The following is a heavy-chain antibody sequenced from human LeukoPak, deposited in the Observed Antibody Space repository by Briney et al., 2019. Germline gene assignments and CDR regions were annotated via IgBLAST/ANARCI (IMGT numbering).Heavy chain of an antibody. D-gene: IGHD5-12*01. J-gene: IGHJ6*02. CDR1: GFNFSSYW. CDR3: ARERGYAYYYYGMDV. Sequence: PGGSLRLSCAASGFNFSSYWMSWVRQAPGKGLEWVANIKQDGSEKYYVDSVKGRFTISRDNAKNSLYLQMNSLRAEDTAVYYCARERGYAYYYYGMDVWGQGTTVTVSS. CDR2: IKQDGSEK. V-gene: IGHV3-7*01.